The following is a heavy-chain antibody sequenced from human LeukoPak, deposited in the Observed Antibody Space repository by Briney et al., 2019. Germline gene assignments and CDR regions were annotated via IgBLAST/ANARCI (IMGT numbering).Heavy chain of an antibody. CDR3: ARGQNGSGSYSFDY. D-gene: IGHD3-10*01. Sequence: SETLSLTCTVSGGSISSSSYYWGWIRQPPGKGLEWIGSIYYSGSTYYNPSLKSRVTISVDTSKNQFSLKLSSVTAADTAVYYCARGQNGSGSYSFDYWGQGTLVTVSS. V-gene: IGHV4-39*07. CDR1: GGSISSSSYY. J-gene: IGHJ4*02. CDR2: IYYSGST.